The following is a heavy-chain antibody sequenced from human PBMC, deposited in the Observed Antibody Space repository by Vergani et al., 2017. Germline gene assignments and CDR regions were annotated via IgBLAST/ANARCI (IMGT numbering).Heavy chain of an antibody. Sequence: EVQLLESGVGLVQPGGSLRLSCAASGFTFSSYAMSWVRQAPGKGLEWVSAISGSGGSTYYADSVKGRFTISRDNSKNTLYLQMNSLRAEDTAVYYCTRSNWNDGWYFDLWGRGTLVTVSS. CDR3: TRSNWNDGWYFDL. V-gene: IGHV3-23*01. CDR2: ISGSGGST. D-gene: IGHD1-20*01. CDR1: GFTFSSYA. J-gene: IGHJ2*01.